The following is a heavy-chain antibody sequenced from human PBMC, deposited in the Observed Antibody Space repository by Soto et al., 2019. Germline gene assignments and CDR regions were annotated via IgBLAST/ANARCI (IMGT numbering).Heavy chain of an antibody. J-gene: IGHJ3*01. V-gene: IGHV4-39*01. CDR3: ARGGEVGQWLDLTWV. CDR2: IYYSGST. CDR1: GGSISSSSYY. Sequence: SPTLSLTCTVSGGSISSSSYYWGWIRQPPGKGLEWIGSIYYSGSTYYNPSLKSRVTISVDTSKNQFSLKLSSVTAADTAVYYCARGGEVGQWLDLTWVWGQGTMVTVSS. D-gene: IGHD6-19*01.